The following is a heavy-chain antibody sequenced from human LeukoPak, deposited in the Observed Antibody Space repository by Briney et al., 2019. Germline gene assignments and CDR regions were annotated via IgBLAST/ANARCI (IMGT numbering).Heavy chain of an antibody. CDR3: AKRCGGGRYSQ. CDR1: GFTFSSYA. CDR2: ISGSGGNT. J-gene: IGHJ4*02. V-gene: IGHV3-23*01. Sequence: PGGSLRLSCAASGFTFSSYAMGWVRQAPGKGLEWVSAISGSGGNTYYADSVRGRFTISRDNSEDTLYLQMNSLRAGDTAVYYCAKRCGGGRYSQWGRGTLVTVSS. D-gene: IGHD2-15*01.